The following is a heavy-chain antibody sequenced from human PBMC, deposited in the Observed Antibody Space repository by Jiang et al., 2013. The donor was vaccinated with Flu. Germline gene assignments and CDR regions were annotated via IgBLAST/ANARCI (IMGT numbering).Heavy chain of an antibody. Sequence: SGAEVKKPGASVKVSCKASGYTFTSYDINWVRQATGQGLEWMGWMNPNSGNTGYAQKFQGRVTMTRNTSISTAYMELSSLRSEDTAVYYCARGRSDCSSTSCPFDPWGQGTLVTVSS. D-gene: IGHD2-2*01. J-gene: IGHJ5*02. CDR2: MNPNSGNT. CDR3: ARGRSDCSSTSCPFDP. V-gene: IGHV1-8*01. CDR1: GYTFTSYD.